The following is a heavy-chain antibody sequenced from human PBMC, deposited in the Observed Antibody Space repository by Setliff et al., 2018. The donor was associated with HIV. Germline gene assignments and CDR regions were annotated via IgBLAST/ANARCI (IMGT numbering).Heavy chain of an antibody. CDR3: ARETIRSGHPSEAGFDF. CDR2: LYYDGNT. D-gene: IGHD6-19*01. CDR1: AYSIRNGYY. V-gene: IGHV4-38-2*02. J-gene: IGHJ4*02. Sequence: PSETLSLTCTVSAYSIRNGYYWGWIRQSPGKGLEWIGTLYYDGNTYYNPSLKSRVTMSVDTSKNQFSLNLNSVTAADTAVYYCARETIRSGHPSEAGFDFWGLGALVTVSS.